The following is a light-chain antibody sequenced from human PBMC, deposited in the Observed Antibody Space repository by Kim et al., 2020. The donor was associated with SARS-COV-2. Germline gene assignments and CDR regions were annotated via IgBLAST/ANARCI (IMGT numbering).Light chain of an antibody. CDR1: QRLSSN. CDR3: QQHDSLPPALS. V-gene: IGKV3-11*01. Sequence: TQSPATVSLSPGERATLACRASQRLSSNVAWYQQKSGQPPRLLIYDASKRVAGIPARFSGSGSGVDFTLAISSLEPEDFAVYYCQQHDSLPPALSFGGGTKVEI. J-gene: IGKJ4*01. CDR2: DAS.